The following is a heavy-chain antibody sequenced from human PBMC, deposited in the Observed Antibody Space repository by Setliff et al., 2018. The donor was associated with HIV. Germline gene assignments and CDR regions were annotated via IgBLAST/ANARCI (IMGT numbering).Heavy chain of an antibody. V-gene: IGHV4-59*08. CDR3: ARSRPRSMDFYMDV. J-gene: IGHJ6*03. Sequence: PSETLSLTCSVSGASIRGHYWSWIRQSPGKGLEWIGNIYYSGNTNYNPSFKSRVTISVDTSKNQFSLRVNSVTAADTAVYYCARSRPRSMDFYMDVWGKGTTVTVSS. CDR1: GASIRGHY. D-gene: IGHD2-8*01. CDR2: IYYSGNT.